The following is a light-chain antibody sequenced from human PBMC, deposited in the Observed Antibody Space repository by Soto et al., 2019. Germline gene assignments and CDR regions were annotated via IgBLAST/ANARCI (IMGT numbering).Light chain of an antibody. CDR3: SSYTSSSTPLYV. CDR1: SSDVGGYNY. Sequence: QSVLTQPASVSGSPGQSSTISCTGTSSDVGGYNYVSWYQQHPGKAPKLMIYDVSNRPSGVSNRFSGSKSGNTASLTISGLQAEDEADYYCSSYTSSSTPLYVFGTGTQLTVL. CDR2: DVS. J-gene: IGLJ1*01. V-gene: IGLV2-14*01.